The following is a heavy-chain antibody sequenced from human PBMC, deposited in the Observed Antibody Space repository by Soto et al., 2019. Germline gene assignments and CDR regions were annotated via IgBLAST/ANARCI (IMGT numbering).Heavy chain of an antibody. D-gene: IGHD3-9*01. CDR3: ARSPWYYDILTGYYGLYYFDY. V-gene: IGHV4-59*08. Sequence: SETLSLTCTVSGGSISSYYWSWIRQPPGKGLEWIGYIYYSGSTNYNPSLKSRVTISVDTSKNQFSLKLSSVTAADTAVYYCARSPWYYDILTGYYGLYYFDYWGQGTLVTVSS. CDR2: IYYSGST. CDR1: GGSISSYY. J-gene: IGHJ4*02.